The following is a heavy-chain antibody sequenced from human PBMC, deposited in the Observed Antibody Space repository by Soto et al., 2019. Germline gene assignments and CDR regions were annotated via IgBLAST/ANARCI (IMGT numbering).Heavy chain of an antibody. CDR1: GGSISSGGYY. J-gene: IGHJ5*02. V-gene: IGHV4-31*03. D-gene: IGHD6-13*01. CDR2: IYYSGST. CDR3: ARARSAGIAAAATSPRNWFDP. Sequence: TLSLTCTVSGGSISSGGYYWSWIRQHPGKGLEWIGYIYYSGSTYYNPSLKSRVTISVDTSKNQFSLKLSSVTAADTAVYYCARARSAGIAAAATSPRNWFDPWGQGTLVTVSS.